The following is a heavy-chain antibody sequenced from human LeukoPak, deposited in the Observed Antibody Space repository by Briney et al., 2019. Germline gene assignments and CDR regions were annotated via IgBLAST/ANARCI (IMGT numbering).Heavy chain of an antibody. CDR3: ASRFGELGY. CDR2: ISGSGGTT. D-gene: IGHD3-10*01. Sequence: GGSLRLSCAASGFTFSSYAMSWVRQAPGKGLEWVSAISGSGGTTYYADSVKGRFTVSRDNSKNTLYLQMNSLRAEDTAVYYCASRFGELGYWGQGTLVTVSS. J-gene: IGHJ4*02. V-gene: IGHV3-23*01. CDR1: GFTFSSYA.